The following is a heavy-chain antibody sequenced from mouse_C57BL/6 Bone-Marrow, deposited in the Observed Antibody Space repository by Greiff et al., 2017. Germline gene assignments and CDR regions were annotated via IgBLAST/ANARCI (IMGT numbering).Heavy chain of an antibody. V-gene: IGHV14-4*01. CDR1: GFNIKDDY. D-gene: IGHD1-1*01. CDR3: TTFLITTVVAHWYFDV. J-gene: IGHJ1*03. CDR2: IDPENGDT. Sequence: VQLQQSGAELVRPGASVKLSCTASGFNIKDDYMHWVKQRPEQGLEWIGWIDPENGDTEYASKFQGKATITADTSSNTAYLQLSSLTSEDTAVYYCTTFLITTVVAHWYFDVWGTGTTGTVSS.